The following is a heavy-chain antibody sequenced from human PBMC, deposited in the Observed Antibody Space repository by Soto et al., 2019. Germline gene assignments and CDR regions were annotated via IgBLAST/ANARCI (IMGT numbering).Heavy chain of an antibody. CDR3: AKDATAVNGVWDPFDM. Sequence: VQLLESGGGVVQPGGSLRLSCAASGFPFSAYAMSWVRQAPGKGLQWVSGVGGSDSDKHYADSVRGRFTVSRDNSMNTLYLQMNCLRADDTAVYYCAKDATAVNGVWDPFDMWGQGTEVTVSS. D-gene: IGHD2-8*01. V-gene: IGHV3-23*01. CDR1: GFPFSAYA. CDR2: VGGSDSDK. J-gene: IGHJ3*02.